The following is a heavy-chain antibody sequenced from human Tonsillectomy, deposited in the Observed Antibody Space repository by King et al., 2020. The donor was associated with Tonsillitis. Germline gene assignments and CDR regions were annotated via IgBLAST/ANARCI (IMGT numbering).Heavy chain of an antibody. CDR3: ARSRHGSSWYGGDY. Sequence: VQLVESGGGVVQPGRSLRLSCAASGFTFNNYGMHWVRQTPGKGLEWLTVISYDGDHNYYADSVKGRFTISRDNPKNTLYLQMDSLRPEDTAVYFCARSRHGSSWYGGDYWGQGTLVTVSS. CDR2: ISYDGDHN. V-gene: IGHV3-30*03. CDR1: GFTFNNYG. D-gene: IGHD6-13*01. J-gene: IGHJ4*02.